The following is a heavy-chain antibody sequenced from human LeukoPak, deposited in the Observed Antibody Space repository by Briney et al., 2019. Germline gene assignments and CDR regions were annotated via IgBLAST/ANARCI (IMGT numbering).Heavy chain of an antibody. CDR1: GFTFSSYS. Sequence: GGSLRLSCAASGFTFSSYSMNWVRQAPGKGLEWVSYISSSSSTIYYADSVKGRFTISRDNAKNSLYLQMNSLRAEDTAVYYCARDEWDYYDSSGYYRANWSDPWGQGTLVTVSS. J-gene: IGHJ5*02. CDR3: ARDEWDYYDSSGYYRANWSDP. D-gene: IGHD3-22*01. CDR2: ISSSSSTI. V-gene: IGHV3-48*01.